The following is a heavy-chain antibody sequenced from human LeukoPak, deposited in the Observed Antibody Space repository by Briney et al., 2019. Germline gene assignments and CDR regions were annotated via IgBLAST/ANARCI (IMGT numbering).Heavy chain of an antibody. CDR3: ANALGAHYFDS. J-gene: IGHJ4*02. D-gene: IGHD1-26*01. CDR1: GLHFTTHW. CDR2: IKQDGSEK. V-gene: IGHV3-7*05. Sequence: GALRLSWDAPGLHFTTHWMIWVREAPGKGLERVANIKQDGSEKYYVDSVKGRFIISRDNAKNSLYLQMNSLRAEDTAAYYCANALGAHYFDSWGQGTLVTVSS.